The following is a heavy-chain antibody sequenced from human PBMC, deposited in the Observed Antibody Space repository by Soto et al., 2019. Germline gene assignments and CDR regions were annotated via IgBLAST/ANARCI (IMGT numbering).Heavy chain of an antibody. CDR3: ARQTRSGYDGDWFDP. CDR1: GGSISSSSYY. J-gene: IGHJ5*02. V-gene: IGHV4-39*01. Sequence: PSETLSLTCTVSGGSISSSSYYWGWIRQPPGKGLEWIGSIYYSGSTYYNPSLKSRVTISVDTSKNQFSLKLSSVTAADTAVYYCARQTRSGYDGDWFDPWGQGTLVTVSS. CDR2: IYYSGST. D-gene: IGHD5-12*01.